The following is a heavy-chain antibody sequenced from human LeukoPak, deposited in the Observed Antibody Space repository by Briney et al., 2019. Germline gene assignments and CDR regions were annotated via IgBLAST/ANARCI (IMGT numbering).Heavy chain of an antibody. D-gene: IGHD2-15*01. J-gene: IGHJ5*02. CDR1: GFTFSNAW. CDR2: ISYDGSNK. V-gene: IGHV3-30*03. CDR3: ARESGYCSGGSCYSSWFDP. Sequence: PGGSLRLSCAASGFTFSNAWMSWVRQAPGKGLEWVAVISYDGSNKYYADSVKGRFTISRDNSKNTLYLQMDSLRAEDTAVYYCARESGYCSGGSCYSSWFDPWGQGTLVTVSS.